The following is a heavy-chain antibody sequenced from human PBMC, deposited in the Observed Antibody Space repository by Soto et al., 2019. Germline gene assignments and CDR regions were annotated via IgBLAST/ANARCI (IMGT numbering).Heavy chain of an antibody. CDR3: ARDPPLFYGDYNTLDY. J-gene: IGHJ4*02. CDR1: GYTFTSYG. D-gene: IGHD4-17*01. CDR2: ISAYNGNT. V-gene: IGHV1-18*01. Sequence: ASVKVSCKASGYTFTSYGISWVRQAPGQGLEWMGWISAYNGNTNYAQKLQGRVTMTTDTSTGTAYMELRSLRSDDTAVYYCARDPPLFYGDYNTLDYWGQGTLVTVSS.